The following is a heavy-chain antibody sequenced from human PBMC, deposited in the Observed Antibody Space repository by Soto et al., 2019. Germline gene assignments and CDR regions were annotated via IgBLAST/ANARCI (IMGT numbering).Heavy chain of an antibody. D-gene: IGHD3-10*01. V-gene: IGHV4-39*01. CDR2: IYYSGST. CDR3: ARPILKPDNWLDP. J-gene: IGHJ5*02. CDR1: GGSISSSSYY. Sequence: SETLSLTCTVSGGSISSSSYYWGWIRQPPGKGLEWIGSIYYSGSTYYNPSLKSRVTISVDTSKNQFSLKLSSVTAADTAVYYCARPILKPDNWLDPWGQGTQVTVSS.